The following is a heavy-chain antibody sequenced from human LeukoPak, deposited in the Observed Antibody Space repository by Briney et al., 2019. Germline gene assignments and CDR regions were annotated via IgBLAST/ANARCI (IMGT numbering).Heavy chain of an antibody. CDR3: ARSRSEYQLLRVDYYYYGMDV. V-gene: IGHV3-48*04. CDR1: GLTLSDHW. D-gene: IGHD2-2*01. J-gene: IGHJ6*02. Sequence: QSGGSLRLSCAASGLTLSDHWMSWVRQAPWKGLEWVSYISSSGSTIYYADSVKGRFTISRDNAKNSLYLQMNSLRAEDTAVYYCARSRSEYQLLRVDYYYYGMDVWGQGTTVTVSS. CDR2: ISSSGSTI.